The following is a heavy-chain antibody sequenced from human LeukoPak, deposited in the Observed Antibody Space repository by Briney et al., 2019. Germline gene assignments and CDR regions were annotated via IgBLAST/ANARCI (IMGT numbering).Heavy chain of an antibody. J-gene: IGHJ4*02. V-gene: IGHV1-2*02. CDR1: GYTFRGNY. Sequence: ASVKVSCKASGYTFRGNYIHWLRQAPGQGLEWMGWIDANNGDTKSAQKFQGRVTMSRDTSTSTAYMDLSSLSPDDAAVYYCARDPSSVTLYFFDYWGQGTLVTVSS. CDR2: IDANNGDT. CDR3: ARDPSSVTLYFFDY. D-gene: IGHD4-11*01.